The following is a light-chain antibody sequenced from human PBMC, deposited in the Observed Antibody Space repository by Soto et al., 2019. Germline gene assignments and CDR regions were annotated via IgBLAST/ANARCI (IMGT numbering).Light chain of an antibody. CDR3: QQQGT. V-gene: IGKV3-20*01. CDR1: QSLSSSY. Sequence: EIVLTQSPGTLSLSPGERATLSCMASQSLSSSYVVWYQQKPGQAPRLLIYAASRRATGIPDRFSGSGSATDYTLTISRLEPEDFAVYYCQQQGTFGQGTKLEIK. CDR2: AAS. J-gene: IGKJ2*01.